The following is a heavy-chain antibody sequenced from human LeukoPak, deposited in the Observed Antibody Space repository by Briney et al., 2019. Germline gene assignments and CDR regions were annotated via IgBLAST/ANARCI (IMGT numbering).Heavy chain of an antibody. V-gene: IGHV3-21*04. CDR3: ASSGYFGEADYADY. J-gene: IGHJ4*02. D-gene: IGHD3-10*01. CDR1: AFTFSSYS. Sequence: GGSLRLSCAASAFTFSSYSMNWVRQAPGKGLEWVSSISSSGSYIYYADSVKGRFTISRDNAKNSLFLQMNNLRAGDTALYYCASSGYFGEADYADYWGQGILVTVSS. CDR2: ISSSGSYI.